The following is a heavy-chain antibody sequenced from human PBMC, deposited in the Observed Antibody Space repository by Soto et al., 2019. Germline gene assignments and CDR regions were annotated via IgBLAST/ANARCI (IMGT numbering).Heavy chain of an antibody. CDR1: GFTFSNYW. CDR3: AKAPGGGWLHIQPIDY. CDR2: IKQDGSEK. J-gene: IGHJ4*02. D-gene: IGHD5-12*01. V-gene: IGHV3-7*03. Sequence: GGSLRLSCIDFGFTFSNYWMSWVRQAPVKGLEWVGNIKQDGSEKNYVDSVKGRFTISRDNAKNTLYLQMNSLRAEDTAVYYCAKAPGGGWLHIQPIDYWGQGTLVTVSS.